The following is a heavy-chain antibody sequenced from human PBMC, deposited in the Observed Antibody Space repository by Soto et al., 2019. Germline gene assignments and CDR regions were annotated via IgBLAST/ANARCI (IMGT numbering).Heavy chain of an antibody. CDR1: GGSISSGDYY. CDR3: ARDRLIWFGELRGSYGMDV. V-gene: IGHV4-30-4*01. J-gene: IGHJ6*02. D-gene: IGHD3-10*01. Sequence: SETLSLTCTVSGGSISSGDYYWSWIRQPPGKGLEWIGYIYYSGSTYYNPSLKSRVTISVDTSKNQFSLKLSSVTAADTAVYYCARDRLIWFGELRGSYGMDVWGQGTTVTVSS. CDR2: IYYSGST.